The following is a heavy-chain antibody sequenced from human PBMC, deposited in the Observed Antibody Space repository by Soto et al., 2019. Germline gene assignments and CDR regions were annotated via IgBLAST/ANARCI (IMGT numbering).Heavy chain of an antibody. D-gene: IGHD5-12*01. Sequence: QVQLVESGGGVVQPGRSLRLSCAASGFTFSSYGMHWVRQAPGKGLQWVAVISYDGSNKYYADSVKGRFTISRDNSKNTLYLQMNSLRAEDTAVYYCVKARRLRFKGSDYFDYWGQGTLVTVSS. CDR3: VKARRLRFKGSDYFDY. CDR1: GFTFSSYG. J-gene: IGHJ4*02. V-gene: IGHV3-30*18. CDR2: ISYDGSNK.